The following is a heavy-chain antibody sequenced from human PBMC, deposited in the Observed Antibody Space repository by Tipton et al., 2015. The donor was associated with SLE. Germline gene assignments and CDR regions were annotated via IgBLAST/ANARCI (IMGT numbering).Heavy chain of an antibody. Sequence: LRLSCTVSGGSISSYYWSWVRQPPGKGLEWIGYIYYSGSTNYNPSLKSRLTISVDTSKNQFSLKLTSMTAADTAVYYCARDRSSLNDAFDIWGQGTLVTVSS. CDR1: GGSISSYY. V-gene: IGHV4-59*01. J-gene: IGHJ3*02. CDR2: IYYSGST. CDR3: ARDRSSLNDAFDI. D-gene: IGHD6-6*01.